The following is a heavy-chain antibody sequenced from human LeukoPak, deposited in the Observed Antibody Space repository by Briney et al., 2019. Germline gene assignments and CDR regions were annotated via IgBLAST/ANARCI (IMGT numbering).Heavy chain of an antibody. CDR1: GGSISSYY. CDR2: IYTSGST. D-gene: IGHD5-24*01. Sequence: PSETLSLTCTVSGGSISSYYWSWIRQPAGKGLEWIRRIYTSGSTNYNPSLKSRVTMSVDTSKNQFSLKLSSVTAADTAVYYCARGRDGYNYEYYFDYWGQGTLVTVSS. J-gene: IGHJ4*02. V-gene: IGHV4-4*07. CDR3: ARGRDGYNYEYYFDY.